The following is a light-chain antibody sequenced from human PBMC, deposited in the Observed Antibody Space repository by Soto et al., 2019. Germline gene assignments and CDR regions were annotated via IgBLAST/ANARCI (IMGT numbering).Light chain of an antibody. CDR2: DDS. CDR3: QVWDISSHKYL. V-gene: IGLV3-21*02. Sequence: SYELTQPPSVSVAPGQTARITCGGNNIASKSVHWYQQRPGQAPVLVLYDDSNRPSGIPERFSGSNSGSTATLTISSVEAGDEADYFCQVWDISSHKYLFGTGTKVTVL. J-gene: IGLJ1*01. CDR1: NIASKS.